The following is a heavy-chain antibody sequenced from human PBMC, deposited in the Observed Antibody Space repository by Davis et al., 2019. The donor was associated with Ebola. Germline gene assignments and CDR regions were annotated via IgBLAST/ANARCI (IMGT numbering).Heavy chain of an antibody. Sequence: PGGSLRLSCAASGFIFSSYGMKWVRQAPGKGLEWISYISSSSSTMYYADSVKGRFTISRDNAKNSLYLQMNSLRDEDTAVYYCARDSATVTTYFDYWGRGTLVTVSS. CDR3: ARDSATVTTYFDY. CDR1: GFIFSSYG. D-gene: IGHD4-11*01. J-gene: IGHJ4*02. V-gene: IGHV3-48*02. CDR2: ISSSSSTM.